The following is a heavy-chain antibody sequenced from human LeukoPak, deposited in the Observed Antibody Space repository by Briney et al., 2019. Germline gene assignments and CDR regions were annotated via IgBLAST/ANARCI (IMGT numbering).Heavy chain of an antibody. CDR1: GFTFSSYW. V-gene: IGHV3-74*01. J-gene: IGHJ4*02. CDR2: ISGDGTSN. Sequence: PGLSLRLSCAASGFTFSSYWMHWVRQAPGERLVWVAYISGDGTSNTYADYVKGRFTISRDNAKKTLDLQMNSLRDEATAVYSCGRGGWGTAIDYWAQGTLVTVSS. D-gene: IGHD1-7*01. CDR3: GRGGWGTAIDY.